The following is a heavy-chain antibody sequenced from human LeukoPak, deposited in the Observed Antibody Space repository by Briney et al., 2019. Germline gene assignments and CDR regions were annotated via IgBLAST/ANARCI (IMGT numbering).Heavy chain of an antibody. D-gene: IGHD3-10*01. J-gene: IGHJ4*02. CDR1: GFTFSDYY. V-gene: IGHV3-11*01. CDR2: ISSSGSTI. CDR3: AKDYYYGSGSYSDY. Sequence: PGGSLRLSCAASGFTFSDYYMSWIRQAPGKGLEWVSYISSSGSTIYYADSVKGRFTISRDNSKNTLYLQMNSLRAEDTAVYYCAKDYYYGSGSYSDYWGQGTLVTVSS.